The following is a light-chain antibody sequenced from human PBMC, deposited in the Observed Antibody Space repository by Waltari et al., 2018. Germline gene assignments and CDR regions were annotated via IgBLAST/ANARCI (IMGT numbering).Light chain of an antibody. V-gene: IGLV4-69*01. Sequence: QLVLTQSPSASASLGASVKLTCTLSSGHSSNVIAWLQQHPEKGPRYLMKVNSDGSHSKGDEIPDRFSGSSSGAERYLTISSVQPEDEADYYCQTGGHGTWVFGGGTKLTVL. CDR1: SGHSSNV. J-gene: IGLJ3*02. CDR3: QTGGHGTWV. CDR2: VNSDGSH.